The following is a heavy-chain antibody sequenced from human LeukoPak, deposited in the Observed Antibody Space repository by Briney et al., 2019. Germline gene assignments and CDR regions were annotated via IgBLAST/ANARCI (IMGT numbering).Heavy chain of an antibody. CDR1: GFTFSDYY. Sequence: GGSLGLSCAASGFTFSDYYMSWIRQAPGKGLEWVSYISSSSSYTNYADSVKGRFTISRDNAKNSLYLQMNSLRAEDTAVYYCARDRDYRDAGSFDFWGQGTLVTVSS. D-gene: IGHD4-17*01. CDR2: ISSSSSYT. V-gene: IGHV3-11*05. CDR3: ARDRDYRDAGSFDF. J-gene: IGHJ4*02.